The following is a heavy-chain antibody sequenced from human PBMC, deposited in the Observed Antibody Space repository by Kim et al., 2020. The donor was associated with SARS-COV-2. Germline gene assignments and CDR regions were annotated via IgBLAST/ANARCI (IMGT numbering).Heavy chain of an antibody. CDR1: GFTFSNAW. Sequence: GGSLRLSCAASGFTFSNAWMSWVRQAPGKGLEWVGRIKSKTDGGTTDYAAPVKGRFTISRDDSKNTLYLQMNSLKTEDTAVYYCTTGLTMADAFDIWGQGTMVTVSS. CDR2: IKSKTDGGTT. CDR3: TTGLTMADAFDI. V-gene: IGHV3-15*01. D-gene: IGHD3-3*01. J-gene: IGHJ3*02.